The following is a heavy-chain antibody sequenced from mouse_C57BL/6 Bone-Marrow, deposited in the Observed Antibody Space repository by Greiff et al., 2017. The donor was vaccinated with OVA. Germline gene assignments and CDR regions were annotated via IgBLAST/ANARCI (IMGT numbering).Heavy chain of an antibody. CDR1: GYSFTGYY. CDR2: INPSTGGT. CDR3: ARGVNYYGSSYGFAY. J-gene: IGHJ3*01. D-gene: IGHD1-1*01. Sequence: EVHLVESGPELVKPGASVKISCKASGYSFTGYYMNWVKQSPEKSLEWIGEINPSTGGTTYNQKFKGKATLTVDKSSSTAYMQLKSLTSEDSAVYYCARGVNYYGSSYGFAYWGQGTLVTVSA. V-gene: IGHV1-42*01.